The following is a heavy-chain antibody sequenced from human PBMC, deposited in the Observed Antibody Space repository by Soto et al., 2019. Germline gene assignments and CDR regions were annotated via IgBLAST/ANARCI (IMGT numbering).Heavy chain of an antibody. V-gene: IGHV1-2*04. CDR3: ARAGSWFGELGVSSPSGMDV. D-gene: IGHD3-10*01. CDR1: GYTFTGYY. Sequence: GASVKVSCKASGYTFTGYYMHWVRQAPGQGLEWMGWINPNSGGTNYAQKFQGWVTMTRDTSISTAYMELSRLRSDDTAVYYCARAGSWFGELGVSSPSGMDVWGQGTTVTVSS. CDR2: INPNSGGT. J-gene: IGHJ6*02.